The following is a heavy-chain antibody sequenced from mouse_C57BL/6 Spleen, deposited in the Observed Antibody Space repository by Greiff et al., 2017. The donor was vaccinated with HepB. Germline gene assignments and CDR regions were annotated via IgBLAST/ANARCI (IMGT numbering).Heavy chain of an antibody. J-gene: IGHJ2*01. CDR3: ARSLHWYYFDY. V-gene: IGHV1-69*01. CDR1: GYTFTSYW. D-gene: IGHD4-1*01. Sequence: VQLQQPGAELVMPGASVKLSCKASGYTFTSYWMHWVKQRPGQGLEWIGEIDPSDSYTNYNQKFKGKSTLTVDKSSSTAYMQLSSLTSEDSAVYYCARSLHWYYFDYWGQGTTPTVSS. CDR2: IDPSDSYT.